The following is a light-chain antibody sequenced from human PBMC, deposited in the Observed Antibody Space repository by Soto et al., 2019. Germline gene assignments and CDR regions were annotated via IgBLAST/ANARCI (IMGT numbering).Light chain of an antibody. Sequence: EIVMTQSPATLSVSPGERATLSCRASQSVSSNLAWYQQKPGQAPRLLIYSASTRATGIPARFSGSGSGTESTLTISSLQSGDFAVYYCQQYNNWPYTFGQGTKLEIK. V-gene: IGKV3-15*01. J-gene: IGKJ2*01. CDR2: SAS. CDR3: QQYNNWPYT. CDR1: QSVSSN.